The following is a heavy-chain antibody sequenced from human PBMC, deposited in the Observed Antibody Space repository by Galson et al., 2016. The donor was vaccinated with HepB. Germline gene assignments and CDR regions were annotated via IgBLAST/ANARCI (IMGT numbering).Heavy chain of an antibody. J-gene: IGHJ5*02. CDR1: GGSVSSDTYY. CDR2: IYYSGST. D-gene: IGHD5-18*01. V-gene: IGHV4-31*02. Sequence: VSGGSVSSDTYYWSWIRQHPGKGLEWIGYIYYSGSTYYSPSLKSRVTISVDTSKNQFSLKLSSVTAADTAVYYCSRMPIRGYSYGLPSGWFDPWGQGTLVTVSS. CDR3: SRMPIRGYSYGLPSGWFDP.